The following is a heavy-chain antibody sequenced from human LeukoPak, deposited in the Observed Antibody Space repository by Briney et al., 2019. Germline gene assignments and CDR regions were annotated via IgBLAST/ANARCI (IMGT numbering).Heavy chain of an antibody. J-gene: IGHJ4*02. Sequence: PGGSLRLSCAVSGLTVSSSFMSWVRQAPGKGLEWVSVIYSGGSTYYSDSVKGRFTISRDNSKNTLYLQMNSLRAEDTAVYYCARGSSGSYDYWGQGTLVTVSS. D-gene: IGHD1-26*01. CDR1: GLTVSSSF. CDR3: ARGSSGSYDY. V-gene: IGHV3-66*01. CDR2: IYSGGST.